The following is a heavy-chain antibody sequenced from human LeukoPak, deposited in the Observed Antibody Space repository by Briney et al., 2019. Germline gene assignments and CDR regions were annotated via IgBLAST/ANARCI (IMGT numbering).Heavy chain of an antibody. V-gene: IGHV3-74*01. CDR3: ARDRGSYGMDV. CDR1: GFTFSSYW. J-gene: IGHJ6*02. CDR2: INSDGSST. Sequence: GGSLRLSCAASGFTFSSYWMHWVRQAPGKGLVWVSRINSDGSSTSYADSVKGRFTISKDNAKNSLYLQMNSLRAEDTAVYYCARDRGSYGMDVWGQGTTVTVSS. D-gene: IGHD1-26*01.